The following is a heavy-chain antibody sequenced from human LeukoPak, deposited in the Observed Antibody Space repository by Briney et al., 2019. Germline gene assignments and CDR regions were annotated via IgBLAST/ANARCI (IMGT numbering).Heavy chain of an antibody. V-gene: IGHV4-34*01. Sequence: SSETLSLTCAVYGGSFSGYYWSWIRQPPGKGLEWIGEINHSGSTNYNPSLKSRVTISVDTSKNQFSLELSSVTAADTAVYYCARGAKWGGNWFDPWGQGTLVTISS. D-gene: IGHD2-8*01. CDR2: INHSGST. CDR3: ARGAKWGGNWFDP. J-gene: IGHJ5*02. CDR1: GGSFSGYY.